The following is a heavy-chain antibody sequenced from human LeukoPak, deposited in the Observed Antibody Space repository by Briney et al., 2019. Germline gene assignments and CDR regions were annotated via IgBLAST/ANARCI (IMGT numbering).Heavy chain of an antibody. J-gene: IGHJ3*01. D-gene: IGHD3-10*02. Sequence: AGGSLRLSCTVSGFTVSSNSMSWVRQAPGKGLEWVSFIYSDNTHYSDSVNGRFTISSDNSKNTLYLHMNSLRAEDTAVYYCAKFFTGEYVRAFDVWGQGTMVTVSS. CDR2: IYSDNT. V-gene: IGHV3-53*01. CDR3: AKFFTGEYVRAFDV. CDR1: GFTVSSNS.